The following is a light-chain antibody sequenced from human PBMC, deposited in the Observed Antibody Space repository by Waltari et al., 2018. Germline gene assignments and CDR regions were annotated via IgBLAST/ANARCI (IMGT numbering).Light chain of an antibody. CDR2: DVT. Sequence: HSALTQPASVSGSPGQSITISCTGTRSDVGGYDFVSWYRQHPGKAPKVIIFDVTQRPSGISDLFSGSKSGNTASLTISGLQADDEADYYCASYTADSTYVFGSGTTVTV. J-gene: IGLJ1*01. V-gene: IGLV2-14*03. CDR3: ASYTADSTYV. CDR1: RSDVGGYDF.